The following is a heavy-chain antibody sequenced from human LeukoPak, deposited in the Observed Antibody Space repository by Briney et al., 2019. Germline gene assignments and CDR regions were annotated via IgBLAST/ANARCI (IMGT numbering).Heavy chain of an antibody. CDR1: GGSFTGYY. V-gene: IGHV4-34*01. D-gene: IGHD3-10*01. Sequence: SETLSLTCALYGGSFTGYYWRWIRQPPGKGLEWIGEINHSGSTKYNPSLKSRVTISVDTSKNQFSLKLSSVTAADTAVYYCARYYGSGSFFLDYWGQGTLVTVSS. CDR3: ARYYGSGSFFLDY. CDR2: INHSGST. J-gene: IGHJ4*02.